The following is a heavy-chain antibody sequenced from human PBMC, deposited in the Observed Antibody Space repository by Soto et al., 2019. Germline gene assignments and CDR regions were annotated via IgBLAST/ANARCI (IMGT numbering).Heavy chain of an antibody. CDR1: GYRFASYW. V-gene: IGHV5-51*01. D-gene: IGHD1-20*01. CDR3: AKTPRPYNWNRYYFDY. Sequence: PGESLKISCKTSGYRFASYWIGWVRQMPGKGLEWMGIIYPDDSDTRYSPSFQGQVTISADKSINTAYLQWSSLKASDTAVYFCAKTPRPYNWNRYYFDYWGQGTQVTVSS. CDR2: IYPDDSDT. J-gene: IGHJ4*02.